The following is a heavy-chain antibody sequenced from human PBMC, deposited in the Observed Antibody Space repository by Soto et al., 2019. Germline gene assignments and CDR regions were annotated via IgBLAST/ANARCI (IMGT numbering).Heavy chain of an antibody. CDR1: GFTFSSCA. J-gene: IGHJ5*02. CDR2: ISGSGGTT. V-gene: IGHV3-23*01. Sequence: GGSLRLSCEGSGFTFSSCAMSWVRQAPGKGLEWVSAISGSGGTTYYAESVKGRFTVSRDKSNNTLYLQMNSLRAEDTAVYYCAKSASFWTAYPADLWGQGTLVTVSS. CDR3: AKSASFWTAYPADL. D-gene: IGHD3-3*01.